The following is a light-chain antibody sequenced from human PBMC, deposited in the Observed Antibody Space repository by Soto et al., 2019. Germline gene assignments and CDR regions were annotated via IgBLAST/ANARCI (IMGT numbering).Light chain of an antibody. CDR3: IQSLETPWT. Sequence: VMTQSPLSLTVTPGEPASISCRSSQRLLHSNGYNYLEWYLQKPGQSPQLLINLDSDRASGVPDRFSGSGSGTDFTLKISRVEAEDVGLYYCIQSLETPWTFGQGTKVEIK. CDR1: QRLLHSNGYNY. CDR2: LDS. J-gene: IGKJ1*01. V-gene: IGKV2-28*01.